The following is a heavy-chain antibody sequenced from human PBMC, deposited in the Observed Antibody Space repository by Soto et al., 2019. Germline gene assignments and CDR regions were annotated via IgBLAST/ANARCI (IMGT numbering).Heavy chain of an antibody. D-gene: IGHD1-26*01. J-gene: IGHJ4*02. CDR2: INPSGRST. CDR3: VRGWGAPDATFDY. CDR1: VYTLTIYY. V-gene: IGHV1-46*03. Sequence: GASVKVCCKASVYTLTIYYIHWVRQAPGQGLEWMGMINPSGRSTNYAQNFQGRVTVTRDTSTSTVYMELSSLRSNDTAVYYCVRGWGAPDATFDYWGQGTVVTVSS.